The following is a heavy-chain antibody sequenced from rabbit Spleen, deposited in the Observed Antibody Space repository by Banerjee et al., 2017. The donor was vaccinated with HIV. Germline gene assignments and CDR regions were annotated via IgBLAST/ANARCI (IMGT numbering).Heavy chain of an antibody. D-gene: IGHD6-1*01. Sequence: QERLKESGGGLVTPGGTLTLTCTASGFSFSSGYYMCWIRQAPGKGLEWIASINSFSGRPVYATWAKGRFTVSRASWTTVTLQMTSLTAADAATYFCARRYNDDPYAFNLWGPGTLVTVS. J-gene: IGHJ4*01. CDR1: GFSFSSGYY. V-gene: IGHV1S45*01. CDR3: ARRYNDDPYAFNL. CDR2: INSFSGRP.